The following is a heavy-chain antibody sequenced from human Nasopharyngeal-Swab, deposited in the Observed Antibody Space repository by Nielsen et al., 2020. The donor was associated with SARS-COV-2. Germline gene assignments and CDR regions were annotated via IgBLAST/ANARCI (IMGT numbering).Heavy chain of an antibody. V-gene: IGHV3-7*01. CDR2: INQDGSEK. J-gene: IGHJ4*02. Sequence: GSLRLSWAASGPKISTSWMNWVRQAPGKGLEWVANINQDGSEKYYVDSVKGRFTISRDNAMKSLELQKNSLRAEDTAVYYCATQGRGGQQLEYWGQGALVNVSS. D-gene: IGHD6-13*01. CDR1: GPKISTSW. CDR3: ATQGRGGQQLEY.